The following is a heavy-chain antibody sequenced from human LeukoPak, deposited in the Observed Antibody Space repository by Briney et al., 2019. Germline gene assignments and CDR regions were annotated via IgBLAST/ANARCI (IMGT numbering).Heavy chain of an antibody. Sequence: PSETLSLTCTVSGGSISSYYWSWIRQPPGKGLEWIGYIYYSGSTNYNPSLKSRVTMSVDTSKNQFSLKLSSVTAAHTAVCYCARESCGGDCYSGYNWFDPWGQGTLVTVSS. CDR3: ARESCGGDCYSGYNWFDP. V-gene: IGHV4-59*12. J-gene: IGHJ5*02. D-gene: IGHD2-21*02. CDR1: GGSISSYY. CDR2: IYYSGST.